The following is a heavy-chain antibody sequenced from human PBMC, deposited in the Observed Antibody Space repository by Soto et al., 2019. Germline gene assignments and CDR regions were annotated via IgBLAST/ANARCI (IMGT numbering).Heavy chain of an antibody. CDR1: GAPISAFY. D-gene: IGHD5-12*01. CDR2: IYYTGST. Sequence: PSETLSLTCTVSGAPISAFYWSWIRQSPGKGLEWIGHIYYTGSTNYNPSLNSRVTISLDTSKNQFSLKLSSVTAADTAVYYCARRRDGYTGVWFDPWGQGTLVTVS. CDR3: ARRRDGYTGVWFDP. V-gene: IGHV4-59*01. J-gene: IGHJ5*02.